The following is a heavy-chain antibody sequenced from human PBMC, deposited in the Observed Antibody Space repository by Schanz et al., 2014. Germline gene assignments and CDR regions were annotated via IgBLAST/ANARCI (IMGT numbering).Heavy chain of an antibody. CDR2: ITGGSTTYT. Sequence: EVQLVESGGGLVKPGGSLRLSCAASGFTFNNFGMNWVRQAPGKGLEWVSCITGGSTTYTCYADSVRGRFTISRDNAKSSVYLQMNSLRAEDTAVYYCARSGVDVWGQGTTVTVSS. J-gene: IGHJ6*02. V-gene: IGHV3-21*01. CDR1: GFTFNNFG. CDR3: ARSGVDV. D-gene: IGHD3-10*01.